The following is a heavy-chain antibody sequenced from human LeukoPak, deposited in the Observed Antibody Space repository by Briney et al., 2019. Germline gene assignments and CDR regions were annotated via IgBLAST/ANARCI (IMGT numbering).Heavy chain of an antibody. CDR3: ARDATVTPTYFDY. D-gene: IGHD4-17*01. J-gene: IGHJ4*02. V-gene: IGHV1-2*02. CDR2: INPNSGGT. CDR1: GYTFTGYY. Sequence: PAASVKVSCKASGYTFTGYYMHWVRQAPGQGLEWMGWINPNSGGTNYAQKFQGRVTMTRDTSISTAYMELSRLRSDDTAVYYCARDATVTPTYFDYWGQGTLVTVSS.